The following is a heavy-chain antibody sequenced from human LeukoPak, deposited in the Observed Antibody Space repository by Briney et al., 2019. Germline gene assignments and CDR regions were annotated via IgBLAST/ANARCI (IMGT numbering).Heavy chain of an antibody. CDR3: ARENWNDFNY. D-gene: IGHD1-1*01. V-gene: IGHV3-48*03. Sequence: GGSLRLSCAASGFTFSTYEMHWVRQAPGKGLEWVSYMSSTGDIIYYADSVKGRFTISRDNAKNSLYLQMDSLRAEDTAVYYCARENWNDFNYWGQGTLVTVSS. J-gene: IGHJ4*02. CDR1: GFTFSTYE. CDR2: MSSTGDII.